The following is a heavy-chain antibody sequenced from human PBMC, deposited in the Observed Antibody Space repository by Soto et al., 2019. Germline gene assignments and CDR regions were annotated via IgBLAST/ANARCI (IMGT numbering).Heavy chain of an antibody. V-gene: IGHV4-34*01. Sequence: ASETLSLTCAVYGGSFSGYYWSWIRQPPGKGLEWIGEINHSGSTNYNPSLKSRVTISVDTSKNQFSLKLSSVTAADTAVYYCARGRFPSQDIVVVPAALSRFWFDPWGQGTLVTVSS. CDR2: INHSGST. CDR1: GGSFSGYY. CDR3: ARGRFPSQDIVVVPAALSRFWFDP. D-gene: IGHD2-2*01. J-gene: IGHJ5*02.